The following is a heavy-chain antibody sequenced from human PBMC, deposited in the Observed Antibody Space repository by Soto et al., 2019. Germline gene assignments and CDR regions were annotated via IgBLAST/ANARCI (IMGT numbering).Heavy chain of an antibody. CDR2: INPSGGST. CDR3: ARGKGATTYRYGMDV. Sequence: GASVKVSCKASGYTFTSYYMHWVRQAPGQGLEWMGIINPSGGSTSYAQKFQGRVTMTRDTSTGTVYMELSSLRSEDTAVYYCARGKGATTYRYGMDVWGQGTTVTVSS. V-gene: IGHV1-46*01. J-gene: IGHJ6*02. D-gene: IGHD1-26*01. CDR1: GYTFTSYY.